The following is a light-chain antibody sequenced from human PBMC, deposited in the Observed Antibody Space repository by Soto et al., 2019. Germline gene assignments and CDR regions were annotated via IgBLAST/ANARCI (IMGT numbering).Light chain of an antibody. V-gene: IGKV3-15*01. CDR1: QSVSSN. Sequence: EIVMTQSPATLSVSPGERATLSCRASQSVSSNLAWYQQKTGQAPRLLIYGASARATDSPARFSGSGSGTEFTLTISSLQSEDFAVYYCQKYNNWPRTFGQGTKVEIK. J-gene: IGKJ1*01. CDR3: QKYNNWPRT. CDR2: GAS.